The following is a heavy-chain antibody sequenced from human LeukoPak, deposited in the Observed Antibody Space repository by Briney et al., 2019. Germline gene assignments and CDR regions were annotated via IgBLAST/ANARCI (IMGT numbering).Heavy chain of an antibody. V-gene: IGHV3-23*01. CDR1: GFTFSSYA. CDR2: ISGSGGST. J-gene: IGHJ3*02. D-gene: IGHD3-22*01. Sequence: GGSLRLSCAASGFTFSSYAMSWVRQAPGKGLEWVSAISGSGGSTYYADSVKGRFTISRDNSKNTLYLQMNSLRAEDTAVYYCAKDSNYDSSGYYYHAFDIWGQGAMVTVSS. CDR3: AKDSNYDSSGYYYHAFDI.